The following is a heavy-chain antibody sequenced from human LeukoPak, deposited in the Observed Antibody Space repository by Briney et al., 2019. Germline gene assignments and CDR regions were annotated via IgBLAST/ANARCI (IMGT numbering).Heavy chain of an antibody. CDR1: GGSISSYY. V-gene: IGHV4-4*07. CDR3: ASSPNFYYYYMDV. CDR2: IYSNGIT. J-gene: IGHJ6*03. Sequence: SETLSLTCTVSGGSISSYYWSWIRQPAGKGLEWIGRIYSNGITNYNPSLKSRVTMSVDTSKKEFSLKLSSVTAADTAVYYCASSPNFYYYYMDVWGKGTTVTVSS.